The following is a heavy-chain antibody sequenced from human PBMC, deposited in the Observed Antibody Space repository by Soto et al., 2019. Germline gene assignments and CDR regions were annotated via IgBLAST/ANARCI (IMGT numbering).Heavy chain of an antibody. Sequence: SDTLSLTCTVSGGSSSSSSYYRGWIHQPPGKGQEWIGSIYYSGSTYYHPSVKSRVTISVDTSKNRYSVKLSSVTAADTAVYYCARLDLSYYYYYGMDVWGQGTTVTVSS. D-gene: IGHD2-21*01. CDR3: ARLDLSYYYYYGMDV. CDR1: GGSSSSSSYY. J-gene: IGHJ6*02. V-gene: IGHV4-39*01. CDR2: IYYSGST.